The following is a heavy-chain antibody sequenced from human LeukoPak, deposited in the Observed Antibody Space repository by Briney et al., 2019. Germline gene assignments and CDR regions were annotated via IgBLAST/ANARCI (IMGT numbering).Heavy chain of an antibody. CDR1: GGTFSSSA. J-gene: IGHJ6*02. Sequence: ASVKVSCKTSGGTFSSSAVTWVRQAPGQGLEWMGRIIPVLNITTYAQKFQGSVTITADTSTSTVYMELSSLRSEETAVYYCARDQGLTAPPPYGLDVWGQGTTVIVSS. V-gene: IGHV1-69*04. CDR3: ARDQGLTAPPPYGLDV. CDR2: IIPVLNIT. D-gene: IGHD5-18*01.